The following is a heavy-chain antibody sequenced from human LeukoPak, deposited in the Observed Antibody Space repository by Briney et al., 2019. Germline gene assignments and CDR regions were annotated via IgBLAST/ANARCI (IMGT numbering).Heavy chain of an antibody. CDR2: INTDGSST. V-gene: IGHV3-74*01. CDR3: AREGDCSSTSCLDAFDI. J-gene: IGHJ3*02. D-gene: IGHD2-2*01. CDR1: GFIFSSYW. Sequence: PGGSLRLSCAASGFIFSSYWMHWVRQAPGKGLVWVSRINTDGSSTSYADSVKGRFTISRDNAKNTLYLQMNSLRAEDTAVYYCAREGDCSSTSCLDAFDIWGQGTMVTVSS.